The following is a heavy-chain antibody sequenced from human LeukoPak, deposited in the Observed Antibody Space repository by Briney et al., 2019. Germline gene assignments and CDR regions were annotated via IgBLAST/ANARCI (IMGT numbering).Heavy chain of an antibody. CDR2: TIPIFGTA. CDR1: GGTFSSYA. J-gene: IGHJ5*02. Sequence: SVKVSCKASGGTFSSYAISWVRQAPGQGLEWIGGTIPIFGTASYAQKFQGRVTITADESTSTAYMELSSLRSEDTAVYYCARERTMIVVVPPPYNWFDPWGQGTLVTVSS. CDR3: ARERTMIVVVPPPYNWFDP. V-gene: IGHV1-69*13. D-gene: IGHD3-22*01.